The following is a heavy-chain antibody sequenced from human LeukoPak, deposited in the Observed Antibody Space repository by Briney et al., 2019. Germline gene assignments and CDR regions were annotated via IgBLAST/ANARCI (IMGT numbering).Heavy chain of an antibody. V-gene: IGHV4-38-2*02. CDR2: IYHSGST. J-gene: IGHJ5*02. CDR3: ARASGVYGGRSGFDP. D-gene: IGHD2-8*01. Sequence: SETLSLTCTVSGYSITNGYYWGWIRQPPEKGLEWIGSIYHSGSTYYNPSLKSRVTISVDTSKNHFSLKLSSVTAADTAVYYCARASGVYGGRSGFDPWGQGTLITVSS. CDR1: GYSITNGYY.